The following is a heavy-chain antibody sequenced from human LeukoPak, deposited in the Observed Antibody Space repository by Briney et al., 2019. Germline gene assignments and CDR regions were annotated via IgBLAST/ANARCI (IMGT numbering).Heavy chain of an antibody. Sequence: GRSLRLSCAASGFIFSSYGMHWVRQAPGKGLEWVAVISYDGSNKYYADSVKGLFTISRDNSKNTLYLQMNSLRAEDTAVYYCASGYPAYFDYWGQGTLVTVSS. CDR1: GFIFSSYG. CDR2: ISYDGSNK. V-gene: IGHV3-30*03. J-gene: IGHJ4*02. CDR3: ASGYPAYFDY. D-gene: IGHD5-18*01.